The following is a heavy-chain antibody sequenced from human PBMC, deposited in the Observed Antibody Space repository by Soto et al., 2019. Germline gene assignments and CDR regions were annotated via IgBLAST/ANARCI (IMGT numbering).Heavy chain of an antibody. V-gene: IGHV3-23*01. CDR1: GFTFSSYA. Sequence: GGSLRLSCAASGFTFSSYAMTWVRQAPGKGLEWVSAISGRGDVTYYADSVKGRFTISRDNSKNTLHLQMNSLRAEDTAVYYCAKDQSWYTGSILTIDYWGQGTLVTVSS. CDR2: ISGRGDVT. J-gene: IGHJ4*02. CDR3: AKDQSWYTGSILTIDY. D-gene: IGHD1-26*01.